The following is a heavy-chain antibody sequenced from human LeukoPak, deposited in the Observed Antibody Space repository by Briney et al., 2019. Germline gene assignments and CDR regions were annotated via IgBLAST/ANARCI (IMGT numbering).Heavy chain of an antibody. D-gene: IGHD2-2*01. CDR2: INHSGST. J-gene: IGHJ3*02. CDR3: AREDVVVPGHDAFDI. V-gene: IGHV4-34*01. Sequence: SETLSLTCAVYGGSFSGYYWSWIRQPPGKGLEWIGEINHSGSTNYNPSLKSRVTISVDTSKNQFSLKLSSVTAADTAVYYCAREDVVVPGHDAFDIWGQGTMVTVSS. CDR1: GGSFSGYY.